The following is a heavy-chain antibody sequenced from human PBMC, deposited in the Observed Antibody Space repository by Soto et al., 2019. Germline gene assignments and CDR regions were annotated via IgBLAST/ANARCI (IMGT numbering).Heavy chain of an antibody. Sequence: GXSXKIEFKVTGYHXTRYGSRAVRQAPGQGLEWIGWISANNGNKKYAQKLKGLVTMTTYTSTSTDYMEMRSLRSYDTAVYYCARDNTVQRLFDPWGQGALVTV. CDR3: ARDNTVQRLFDP. V-gene: IGHV1-18*04. CDR1: GYHXTRYG. J-gene: IGHJ5*02. CDR2: ISANNGNK. D-gene: IGHD1-1*01.